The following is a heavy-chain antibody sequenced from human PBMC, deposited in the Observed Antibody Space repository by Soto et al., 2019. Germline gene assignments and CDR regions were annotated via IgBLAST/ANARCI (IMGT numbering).Heavy chain of an antibody. CDR3: AREGALLYGGKPDYYDTLEV. J-gene: IGHJ6*02. V-gene: IGHV4-30-4*01. CDR2: IYYSAIP. D-gene: IGHD2-15*01. Sequence: PSVTLSLTCTVSGSSIITADYDWIWLRQAPGTGLEWIGLIYYSAIPDYNPSLKDRVAISMHTSKNQFSLSLTSVTAADTAAYYCAREGALLYGGKPDYYDTLEVWAQGTTVT. CDR1: GSSIITADYD.